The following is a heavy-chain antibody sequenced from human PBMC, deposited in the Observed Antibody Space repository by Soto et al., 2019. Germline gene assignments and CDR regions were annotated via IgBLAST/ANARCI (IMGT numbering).Heavy chain of an antibody. J-gene: IGHJ4*02. V-gene: IGHV3-33*01. CDR3: ARGALVETATTFDY. CDR1: GFTFSSYG. CDR2: IWYDGSNK. Sequence: QVQLVESGGGVVQPGRSLRLSCAASGFTFSSYGMHWVRQAPGKGLEWVAVIWYDGSNKYYADSVKGRFTISRDNSKNTLYLRMNSLRAEDTAVYYCARGALVETATTFDYGGQGTRVTVSS. D-gene: IGHD2-21*02.